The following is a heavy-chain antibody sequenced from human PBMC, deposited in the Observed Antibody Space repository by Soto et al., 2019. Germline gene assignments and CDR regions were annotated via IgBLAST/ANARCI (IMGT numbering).Heavy chain of an antibody. V-gene: IGHV3-30-3*01. Sequence: LRLSFAASGFTFSSYAMHWVRQAPGKGLEWVAVISYDGSNKYYADSVKGRFTISRDNSKNTLYLQMNSLRAEDTAVYYCAKANHYYYDSSGYFYWGQGTLVTVSS. CDR1: GFTFSSYA. J-gene: IGHJ4*02. CDR2: ISYDGSNK. CDR3: AKANHYYYDSSGYFY. D-gene: IGHD3-22*01.